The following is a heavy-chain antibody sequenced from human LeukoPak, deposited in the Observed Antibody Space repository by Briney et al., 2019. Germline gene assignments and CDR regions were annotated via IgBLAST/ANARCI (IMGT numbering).Heavy chain of an antibody. CDR1: GVSISSSTW. J-gene: IGHJ4*02. CDR2: IYHSGST. CDR3: ARDLYGSGTRFDY. Sequence: PSETLSLTCAVSGVSISSSTWRRWVRQPPGKGLEWVGEIYHSGSTNYNPSLKSRVTISVDKSKNQFSLKVSSVTAADTAVYYCARDLYGSGTRFDYWGQGALVTVSS. V-gene: IGHV4-4*02. D-gene: IGHD3-10*01.